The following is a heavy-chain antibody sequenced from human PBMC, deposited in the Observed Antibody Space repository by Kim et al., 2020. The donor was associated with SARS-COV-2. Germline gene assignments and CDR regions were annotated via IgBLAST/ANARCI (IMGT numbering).Heavy chain of an antibody. J-gene: IGHJ5*02. CDR3: ARGPGYSSSGYGARNWFDP. CDR1: GGSFSGYY. CDR2: INHSGST. V-gene: IGHV4-34*01. Sequence: SETLSLTCAVYGGSFSGYYWSWIRQPPGKGLEWIGEINHSGSTNYNPSLKSRVTISVDTSKNQFSLKLSSVTAADTAGYYCARGPGYSSSGYGARNWFDPWGQGTLVTVSS. D-gene: IGHD6-13*01.